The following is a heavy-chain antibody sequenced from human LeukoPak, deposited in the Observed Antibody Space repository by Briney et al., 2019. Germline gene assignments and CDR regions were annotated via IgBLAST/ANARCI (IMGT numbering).Heavy chain of an antibody. CDR2: ISAYNGNT. D-gene: IGHD6-19*01. CDR3: ARVLMEQWLVTSGFDY. J-gene: IGHJ4*02. Sequence: ASVKVSCKASGYTFTSYGISWVRQAPGQGLEWMGWISAYNGNTNYAQKLQGRVTMTTDTSTDTAYMELRSLRSDDTAVYYCARVLMEQWLVTSGFDYWGQGTLVTVSS. V-gene: IGHV1-18*01. CDR1: GYTFTSYG.